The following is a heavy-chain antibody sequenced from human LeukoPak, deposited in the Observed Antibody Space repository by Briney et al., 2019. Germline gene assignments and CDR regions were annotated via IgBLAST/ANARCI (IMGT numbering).Heavy chain of an antibody. CDR1: GFTVSSNY. J-gene: IGHJ4*02. CDR3: AKEWGVDYGLRY. V-gene: IGHV3-53*01. Sequence: AGGSLRLSCAASGFTVSSNYMSWVRQAPGKGLEWVSVIYSGGSTYYADSVKGRFTISRDNSKNTLYLQMNSLRADDTAVYYCAKEWGVDYGLRYWGQGTLVTVSS. D-gene: IGHD4-17*01. CDR2: IYSGGST.